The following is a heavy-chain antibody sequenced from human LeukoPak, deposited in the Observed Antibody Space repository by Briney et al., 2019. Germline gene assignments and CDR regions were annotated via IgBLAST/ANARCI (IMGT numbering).Heavy chain of an antibody. Sequence: GGSLRLSCAASGFTFTNYAMRWVRQAPGKGLEWVSTVNSGGNNTYYADSVKGRFTISRDNSKNTLYLQMNSLRAEDTAVYYCAKDYSSGWLNYYYYYMDVWGKGTTVTVSS. CDR3: AKDYSSGWLNYYYYYMDV. D-gene: IGHD6-19*01. CDR1: GFTFTNYA. J-gene: IGHJ6*03. V-gene: IGHV3-23*01. CDR2: VNSGGNNT.